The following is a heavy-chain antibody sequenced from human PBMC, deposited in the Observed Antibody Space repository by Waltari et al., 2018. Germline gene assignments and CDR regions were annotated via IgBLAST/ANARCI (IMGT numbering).Heavy chain of an antibody. CDR1: GSTFGSHA. J-gene: IGHJ4*02. V-gene: IGHV3-23*01. D-gene: IGHD3-22*01. CDR3: AKDVYDSSGYFGY. Sequence: ELQPWDSGGALVLPGGSLSLSCAPPGSTFGSHATSVGRRAPGNGLGWVSAISGSGGSTYYADSVKGRFTISRDNSKNTLYLQMNSLRAEDTAVYYCAKDVYDSSGYFGYWGQGTLVTVSS. CDR2: ISGSGGST.